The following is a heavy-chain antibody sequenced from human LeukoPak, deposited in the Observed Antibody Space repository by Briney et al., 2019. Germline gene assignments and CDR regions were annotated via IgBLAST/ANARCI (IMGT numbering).Heavy chain of an antibody. CDR1: GFTFTNAW. J-gene: IGHJ4*02. Sequence: GGSLRLSCAASGFTFTNAWMDWVRQAPGKGLEWVGRIKSRPDGGTTDYAAPVKGRFTISRDDSKNTLYLNMNSLKTEDTAVYYCITVYDSVANWGQGTLVTVSS. V-gene: IGHV3-15*01. CDR2: IKSRPDGGTT. D-gene: IGHD5-12*01. CDR3: ITVYDSVAN.